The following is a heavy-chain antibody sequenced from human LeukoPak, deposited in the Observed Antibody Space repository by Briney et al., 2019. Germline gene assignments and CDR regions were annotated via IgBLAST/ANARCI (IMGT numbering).Heavy chain of an antibody. D-gene: IGHD3-22*01. CDR3: ARGYYHDSSGLDY. Sequence: PSETLSLTCTVSGGSISSYYWSWVRQPPGKGLEWIGYIYYSGSTKYNPSPKSRVTISVNTSKNQFSLKLSSVTAADTAVYYCARGYYHDSSGLDYWGQGTLVTVSS. CDR1: GGSISSYY. V-gene: IGHV4-59*01. J-gene: IGHJ4*02. CDR2: IYYSGST.